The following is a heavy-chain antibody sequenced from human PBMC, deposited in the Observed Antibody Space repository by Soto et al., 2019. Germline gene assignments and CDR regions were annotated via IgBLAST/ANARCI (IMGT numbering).Heavy chain of an antibody. V-gene: IGHV4-34*01. CDR3: ARARIAARYDY. Sequence: NPSETLSLTCAVYGGSFSGYYWSWIRQPPGKGLEWIGEINHSGSTNYNPSLKRRVTISVDTSKNQFSLKLSSVTAADTAVYYCARARIAARYDYWGQGTLVTVSS. D-gene: IGHD6-6*01. CDR1: GGSFSGYY. CDR2: INHSGST. J-gene: IGHJ4*02.